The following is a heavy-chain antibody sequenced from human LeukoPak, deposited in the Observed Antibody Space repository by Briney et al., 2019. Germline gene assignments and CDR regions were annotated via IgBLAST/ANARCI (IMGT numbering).Heavy chain of an antibody. CDR1: GFTVSSNY. J-gene: IGHJ5*02. CDR2: IYSGGST. CDR3: AKDRRGYDNWFDP. Sequence: GGSLRLPCAASGFTVSSNYMSWVRQAPGKGLEWVSVIYSGGSTYYADSVKGRFTFSRDNSKSTLYLEMNSLRAEDTAVYYCAKDRRGYDNWFDPWGQGTPVAVSS. V-gene: IGHV3-53*01. D-gene: IGHD5-12*01.